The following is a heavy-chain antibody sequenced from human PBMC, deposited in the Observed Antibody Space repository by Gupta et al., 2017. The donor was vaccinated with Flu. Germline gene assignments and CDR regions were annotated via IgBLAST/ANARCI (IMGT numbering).Heavy chain of an antibody. V-gene: IGHV3-30*03. CDR2: VSYDGTNE. CDR3: AREARIGTYQPSYYYGMDV. D-gene: IGHD1-26*01. Sequence: QVQLVESGGGAVQPGGSLRLSCVASGFSFETHDVFWVRPAPGKGLEWVALVSYDGTNEHYVDSVKGRFTVSRDNSKNTLYLQMDRLRIEDTAIYFCAREARIGTYQPSYYYGMDVWGQGTTVTVS. CDR1: GFSFETHD. J-gene: IGHJ6*02.